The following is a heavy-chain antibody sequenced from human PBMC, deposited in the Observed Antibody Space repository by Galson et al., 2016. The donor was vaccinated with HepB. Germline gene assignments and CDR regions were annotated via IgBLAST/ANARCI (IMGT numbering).Heavy chain of an antibody. D-gene: IGHD5-18*01. Sequence: SVKVSCKASGGTFSRNAISWVRQAPGQGLEWMGGIIPIFGTAKYAQNFRGRVTITADKSTTTAYMELSSLRSEDTAVYYCARGVFGVDTDENWFDPWGQGTLVIVSS. V-gene: IGHV1-69*06. CDR3: ARGVFGVDTDENWFDP. CDR1: GGTFSRNA. CDR2: IIPIFGTA. J-gene: IGHJ5*02.